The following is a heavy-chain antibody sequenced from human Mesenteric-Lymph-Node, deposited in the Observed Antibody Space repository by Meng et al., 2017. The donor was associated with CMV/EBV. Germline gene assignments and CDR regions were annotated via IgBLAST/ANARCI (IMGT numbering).Heavy chain of an antibody. V-gene: IGHV3-21*01. Sequence: GESLKISCAASGFTFSSYSMNWVRQAPGKGLEWVSSISSSSSYIYYADSVKGRFTISRDNAKNSLYLQMNSLRAEDTAVYYCAGTVYPVAYLNFFDPWGQGTLVTVSS. CDR2: ISSSSSYI. D-gene: IGHD1-14*01. CDR3: AGTVYPVAYLNFFDP. J-gene: IGHJ5*02. CDR1: GFTFSSYS.